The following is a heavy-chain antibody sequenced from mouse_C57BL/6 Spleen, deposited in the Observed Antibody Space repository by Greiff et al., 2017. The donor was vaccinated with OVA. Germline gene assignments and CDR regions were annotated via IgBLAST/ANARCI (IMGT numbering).Heavy chain of an antibody. D-gene: IGHD1-1*01. CDR2: INPYNGGT. J-gene: IGHJ1*03. Sequence: VQLQQSGPVLVKPGASVKMSCKASGYTFTDYYMNWVKQSHGKSLEWIGVINPYNGGTSYNQKFKGKATLTVDKSSSTAYMELNSLTSEDSAVYYCARGGTTVANWYFDVWGTGTTVTVSS. CDR1: GYTFTDYY. V-gene: IGHV1-19*01. CDR3: ARGGTTVANWYFDV.